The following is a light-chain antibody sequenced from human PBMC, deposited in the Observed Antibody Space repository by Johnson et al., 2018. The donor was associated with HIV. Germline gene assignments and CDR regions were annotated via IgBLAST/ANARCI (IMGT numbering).Light chain of an antibody. CDR1: SSNIGNNY. Sequence: QSVLTQPPSVSAAPGQKVTISCSGSSSNIGNNYVSWYQQLPGTAPKLLIYDNNERPSGIPDRFSGSKSGTSATLGITGLQTGDEADYYCGTLDSSLTVYVFGTGTKVTVL. J-gene: IGLJ1*01. CDR2: DNN. CDR3: GTLDSSLTVYV. V-gene: IGLV1-51*01.